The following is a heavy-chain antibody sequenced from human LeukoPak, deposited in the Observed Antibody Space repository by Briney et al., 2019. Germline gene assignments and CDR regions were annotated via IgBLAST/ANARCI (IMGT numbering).Heavy chain of an antibody. CDR1: GFTFDDYA. Sequence: GGSLRLSCAVSGFTFDDYAMHWVRQVPGKGLEWVSGINWNSDSIGYADSVKGRFTISRDNAKNSLYLQMNSLRAEDTALYYCAKDIGGGIVVVPAGFDIWGQGTTVTVSS. CDR3: AKDIGGGIVVVPAGFDI. D-gene: IGHD2-2*01. V-gene: IGHV3-9*01. CDR2: INWNSDSI. J-gene: IGHJ3*02.